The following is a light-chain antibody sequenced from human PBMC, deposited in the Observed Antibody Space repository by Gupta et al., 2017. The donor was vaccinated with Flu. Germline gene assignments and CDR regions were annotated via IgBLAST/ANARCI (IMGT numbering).Light chain of an antibody. J-gene: IGKJ4*01. Sequence: IIRDLNWYQQKPGKAPRLLLYVASTLQGGVPSRFSGFGSGTDFTLIISNLQPEDSATYYCQQSYTTPHTFGGGTKVEIK. CDR2: VAS. CDR3: QQSYTTPHT. V-gene: IGKV1-39*01. CDR1: IIRD.